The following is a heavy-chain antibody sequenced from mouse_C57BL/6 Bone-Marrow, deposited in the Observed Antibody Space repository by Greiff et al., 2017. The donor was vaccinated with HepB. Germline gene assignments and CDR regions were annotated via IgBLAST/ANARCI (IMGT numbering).Heavy chain of an antibody. CDR3: ARWGLLYYYAMDY. J-gene: IGHJ4*01. CDR2: IYPGGGYT. CDR1: GYTFTNYW. D-gene: IGHD2-12*01. V-gene: IGHV1-63*01. Sequence: QVQLKQSGAELVRPGTSVKMSCKASGYTFTNYWIGWAKQRPGHGLEWIGDIYPGGGYTNYNEKFKGKATLTADKSSSTAYMQFSSLTSEDSAIYYCARWGLLYYYAMDYWGQGTSVTVSS.